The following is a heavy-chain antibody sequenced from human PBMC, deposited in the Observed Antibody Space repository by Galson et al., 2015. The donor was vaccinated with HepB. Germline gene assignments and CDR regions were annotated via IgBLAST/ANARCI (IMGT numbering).Heavy chain of an antibody. CDR2: VKYDGSEK. V-gene: IGHV3-7*01. CDR3: ARGSWDIVVVSAAGDAFHI. J-gene: IGHJ3*02. D-gene: IGHD2-2*01. Sequence: SLRLSCAASGFTVSGYTMSWVRQAPGKGLEWVANVKYDGSEKYYVDSVRGRFTISRDNANNSLFLQMNSLRGEDTAVYYCARGSWDIVVVSAAGDAFHIWGQGTMVTVSS. CDR1: GFTVSGYT.